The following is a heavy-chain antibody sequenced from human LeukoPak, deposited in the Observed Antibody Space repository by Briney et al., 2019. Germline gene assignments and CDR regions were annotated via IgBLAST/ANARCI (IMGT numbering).Heavy chain of an antibody. Sequence: SETLSLTCTVSGGSISSSSYYWGWIRPPPGKGLEWIGSIYYSGSTYYNPSLKSRVTISVDTSKNQFSLKLSSVTAADTAVYYCARMAVADYWGQGTLVTVSS. J-gene: IGHJ4*02. D-gene: IGHD6-19*01. CDR3: ARMAVADY. CDR1: GGSISSSSYY. V-gene: IGHV4-39*01. CDR2: IYYSGST.